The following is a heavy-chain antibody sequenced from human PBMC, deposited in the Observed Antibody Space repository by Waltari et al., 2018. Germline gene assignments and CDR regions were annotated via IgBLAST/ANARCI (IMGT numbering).Heavy chain of an antibody. D-gene: IGHD2-21*01. CDR1: VASVSSVSYY. Sequence: QVQLQEPGPGLVKPSETLSLTCSVSVASVSSVSYYWGWNRQAPGKGLQWIGNIYHTGTTHYNPSLESRVIIAADTSKNQFSLNRTSVTAADTAVYYCARVYSGSSDLWGRGTLLSVSA. V-gene: IGHV4-61*01. CDR3: ARVYSGSSDL. J-gene: IGHJ2*01. CDR2: IYHTGTT.